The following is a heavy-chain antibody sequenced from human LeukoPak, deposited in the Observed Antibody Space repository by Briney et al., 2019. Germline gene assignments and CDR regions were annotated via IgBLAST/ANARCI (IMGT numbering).Heavy chain of an antibody. Sequence: GGSLRLSCAASGVTFSNYWMSWVRQAPGKGLEWVAHINQDESEKYYMDSVRGRFTISRDNAKNSLYLQMHSLTAEDTAIYYCAKSGLNRFDYWGQGTLVTVSS. D-gene: IGHD2-15*01. CDR3: AKSGLNRFDY. CDR2: INQDESEK. V-gene: IGHV3-7*03. J-gene: IGHJ4*02. CDR1: GVTFSNYW.